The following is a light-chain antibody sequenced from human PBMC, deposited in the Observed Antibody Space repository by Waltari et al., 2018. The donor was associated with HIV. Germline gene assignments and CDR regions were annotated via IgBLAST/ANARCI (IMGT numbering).Light chain of an antibody. Sequence: EIVMTQSPATLSVSPGERATLSCRASQSVSTNLAWYQQKPGQAPRLLIYGASTRAIGLPARFSGSGSGTEFTLTISSLESEDFAVYYCQQYGYWPGLTFGGGTK. CDR2: GAS. J-gene: IGKJ4*01. CDR1: QSVSTN. V-gene: IGKV3-15*01. CDR3: QQYGYWPGLT.